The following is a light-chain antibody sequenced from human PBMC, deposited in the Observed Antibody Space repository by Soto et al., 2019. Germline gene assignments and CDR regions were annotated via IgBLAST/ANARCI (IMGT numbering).Light chain of an antibody. CDR1: QDSRNF. J-gene: IGKJ3*01. CDR3: QKYSSVPV. Sequence: IQMTQSPTSLSASVGDRVTITCRASQDSRNFVAWYQQKPGKAPKLLIYAASTLQSGVPSRFSGSGSGTDLTLTINSLQPEDVATYSCQKYSSVPVFGPGTKVEIK. CDR2: AAS. V-gene: IGKV1-27*01.